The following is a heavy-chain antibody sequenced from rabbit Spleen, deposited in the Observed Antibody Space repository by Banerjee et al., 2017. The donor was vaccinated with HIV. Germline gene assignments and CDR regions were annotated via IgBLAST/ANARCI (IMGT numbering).Heavy chain of an antibody. Sequence: QSLEESGGDLVKPGASLTLNCTTSGFSLNNYWISWVRHAPGKGLVWSAYIDGGSSGSTHYATWGNGRFTGSKTSSTTVTLPMTSLTAADTATYFCARDHGTGSINFDLWGQGTLVTVS. V-gene: IGHV1S40*01. D-gene: IGHD4-2*01. J-gene: IGHJ4*01. CDR3: ARDHGTGSINFDL. CDR1: GFSLNNYW. CDR2: IDGGSSGST.